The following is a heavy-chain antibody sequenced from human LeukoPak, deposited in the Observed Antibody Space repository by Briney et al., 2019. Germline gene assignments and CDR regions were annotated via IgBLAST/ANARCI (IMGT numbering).Heavy chain of an antibody. Sequence: PSETLSLTCTVSGGSINYYYWSWIRQPPEKGLEWIGYISYSGSTNYNRSLKSRVTISVDTSKNQFSLKLSSVTAADTAVYYCARVISPRRAFDIWGQGTMVTVSS. CDR3: ARVISPRRAFDI. CDR2: ISYSGST. V-gene: IGHV4-59*01. CDR1: GGSINYYY. J-gene: IGHJ3*02.